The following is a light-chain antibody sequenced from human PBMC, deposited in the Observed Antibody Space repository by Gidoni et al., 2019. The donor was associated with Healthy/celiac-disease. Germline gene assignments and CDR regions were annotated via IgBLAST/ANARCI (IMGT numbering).Light chain of an antibody. CDR3: QQRSNWPPWVT. Sequence: ETVVTQSPATLSLSPGERATISCRASQSVSSYVAWYQQKPGQATRLLIYAATNGATVLPARFSGSWSRTDFSHTISRLAPEVFTFYYCQQRSNWPPWVTFGQGTKVEIK. J-gene: IGKJ1*01. CDR1: QSVSSY. V-gene: IGKV3-11*01. CDR2: AAT.